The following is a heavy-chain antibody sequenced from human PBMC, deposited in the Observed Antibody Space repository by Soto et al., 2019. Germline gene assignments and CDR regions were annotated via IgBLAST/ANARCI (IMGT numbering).Heavy chain of an antibody. J-gene: IGHJ4*02. D-gene: IGHD1-1*01. CDR3: ARNTIPHPYY. Sequence: EVQLLESGGGLVQPGGSLRLSCAASGFTFSNYAMSWVRQAPGKGLEWVSAISSSGDSLYYADSVKGRFTVSRDNSKNTLYLQMNSLGVEDTAIYYCARNTIPHPYYWAQGTLVTVSS. CDR1: GFTFSNYA. CDR2: ISSSGDSL. V-gene: IGHV3-23*01.